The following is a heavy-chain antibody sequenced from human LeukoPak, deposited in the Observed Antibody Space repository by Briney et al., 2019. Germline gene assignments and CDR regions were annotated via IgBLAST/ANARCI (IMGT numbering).Heavy chain of an antibody. CDR3: ATIPGYSYGSDGMDV. D-gene: IGHD5-18*01. Sequence: PSETLSLTCAVYGGSFSGYYWSWIRQPPGKGLEWIGEINHSGSTNYNPSLKSRVTISVDTSKNQFSLKLSSVTAADTAVYYCATIPGYSYGSDGMDVWGQGTMVTVSS. V-gene: IGHV4-34*01. J-gene: IGHJ6*02. CDR2: INHSGST. CDR1: GGSFSGYY.